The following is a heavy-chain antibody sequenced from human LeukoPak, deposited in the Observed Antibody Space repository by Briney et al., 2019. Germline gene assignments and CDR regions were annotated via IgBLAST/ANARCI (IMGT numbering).Heavy chain of an antibody. CDR1: GFTFSSYS. V-gene: IGHV3-64*01. CDR2: ISSNGGST. J-gene: IGHJ4*02. D-gene: IGHD3-16*02. Sequence: GGSLRLSCAASGFTFSSYSMNWVRQAPGKGLEYVSAISSNGGSTYYANSVKGRFTISRDNSKNTLYLQMGSLRAEDMAVYYCARQNYQTTGVKQRLGELSPRWYFDYWGQGTLVTVSS. CDR3: ARQNYQTTGVKQRLGELSPRWYFDY.